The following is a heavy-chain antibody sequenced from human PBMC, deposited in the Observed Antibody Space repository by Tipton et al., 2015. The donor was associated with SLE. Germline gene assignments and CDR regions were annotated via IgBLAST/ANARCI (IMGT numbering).Heavy chain of an antibody. J-gene: IGHJ6*03. D-gene: IGHD6-25*01. V-gene: IGHV4-61*08. CDR1: GGSISSGGYY. CDR2: IYYSGST. Sequence: TLSLTCTVSGGSISSGGYYWSWIRQHPGKGLEWIGYIYYSGSTNYNPSLKSRVTISVDTSKNQFSLKLSSVTAADTAVYYCARGGSGYYYHNYMDVWGKGTAVTVSS. CDR3: ARGGSGYYYHNYMDV.